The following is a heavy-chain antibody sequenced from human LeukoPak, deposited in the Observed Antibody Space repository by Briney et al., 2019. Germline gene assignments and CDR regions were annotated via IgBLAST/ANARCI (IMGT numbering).Heavy chain of an antibody. D-gene: IGHD3-10*01. V-gene: IGHV4-59*12. CDR3: ARERVGGNDMDY. CDR1: GGSISSYY. CDR2: IYYTGST. Sequence: SETLSLTCTVSGGSISSYYWSWIRQPPGKGLEWIGYIYYTGSTNYNPSLKSRVTMSVDTSKNQFSLKLSSVTAADTAVYYCARERVGGNDMDYWGQGTLVTVSS. J-gene: IGHJ4*02.